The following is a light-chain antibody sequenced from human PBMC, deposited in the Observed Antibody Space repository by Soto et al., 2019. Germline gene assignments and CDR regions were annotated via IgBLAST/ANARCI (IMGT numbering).Light chain of an antibody. CDR3: ETWDSNTHTV. Sequence: QSVLTQSSSASASLGSSVKLTCTLSSGHSSYIIAWHQQQPGKAPRYLMKLEGSGSYNKGSGVPDRCSGSSSWADRYLTISLLQFEDEADYYCETWDSNTHTVFGGGTKLTVL. CDR1: SGHSSYI. V-gene: IGLV4-60*02. J-gene: IGLJ2*01. CDR2: LEGSGSY.